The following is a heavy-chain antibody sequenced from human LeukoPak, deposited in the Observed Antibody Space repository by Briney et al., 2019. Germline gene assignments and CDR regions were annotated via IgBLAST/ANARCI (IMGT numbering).Heavy chain of an antibody. CDR1: GFTFDDYG. CDR3: ARDSGSYSHGYAFDI. CDR2: INWNGGST. J-gene: IGHJ3*02. V-gene: IGHV3-20*04. Sequence: GGSLRLSCAASGFTFDDYGMSWVRQAPGKGLEWVSGINWNGGSTGYADSVKGRFTSSGDNAKNSLYLKMNSLRAEDTAVYYCARDSGSYSHGYAFDIWGQGTMVTVSS. D-gene: IGHD1-26*01.